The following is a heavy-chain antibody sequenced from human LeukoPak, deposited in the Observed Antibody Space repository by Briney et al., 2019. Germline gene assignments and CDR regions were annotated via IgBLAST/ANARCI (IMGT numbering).Heavy chain of an antibody. D-gene: IGHD5-24*01. Sequence: GASVKVSCKASGYTFTSYGISWVRRAPGQGLEWMGIINPSGGSTSYAQKFQGRVTMTRDTSTSTVYMELSSLRSEDTAVYYCARDTMADYYGMDVWGQGTTVTVSS. CDR3: ARDTMADYYGMDV. CDR1: GYTFTSYG. J-gene: IGHJ6*02. CDR2: INPSGGST. V-gene: IGHV1-46*01.